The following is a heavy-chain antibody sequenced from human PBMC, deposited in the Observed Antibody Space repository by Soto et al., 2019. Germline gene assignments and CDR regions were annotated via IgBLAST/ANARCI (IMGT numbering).Heavy chain of an antibody. Sequence: PLRLSCTSSLFTFSSYWMGLVLQSPLKLLEWVANIKQDGSEKYYVDSVKGRFTISRDNAENSLYLQMNSLRAEDTAVYYCASAGGVYDFWSGYYTNWFDTWGQGTLVTVSS. V-gene: IGHV3-7*01. D-gene: IGHD3-3*01. J-gene: IGHJ5*02. CDR2: IKQDGSEK. CDR3: ASAGGVYDFWSGYYTNWFDT. CDR1: LFTFSSYW.